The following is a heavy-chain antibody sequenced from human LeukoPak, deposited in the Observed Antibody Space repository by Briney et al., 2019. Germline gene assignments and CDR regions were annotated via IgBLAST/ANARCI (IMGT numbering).Heavy chain of an antibody. CDR2: IIPIFGTA. Sequence: SVKVSCKASGGTFSSYAISWVRQAPGQGLEWMGGIIPIFGTANYAQKFQGRVTITTDESTSTAYMELSSLRSEDTAVYYCARVIAAIAAADQNAFDIWGQGTMVTVSS. V-gene: IGHV1-69*05. J-gene: IGHJ3*02. CDR1: GGTFSSYA. D-gene: IGHD6-13*01. CDR3: ARVIAAIAAADQNAFDI.